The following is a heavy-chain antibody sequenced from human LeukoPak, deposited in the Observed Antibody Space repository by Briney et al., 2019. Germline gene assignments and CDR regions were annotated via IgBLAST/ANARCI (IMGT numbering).Heavy chain of an antibody. CDR1: GFTFSSYG. CDR2: ISGSGGST. V-gene: IGHV3-23*01. CDR3: AKDLALYYCSGGSCYIDY. D-gene: IGHD2-15*01. Sequence: GGSLRLSCAASGFTFSSYGMSWVRQAPGKGLEWVSAISGSGGSTYYADSVKGRFTISRDNSKNTLYLQMNSLRAEDTAVYYCAKDLALYYCSGGSCYIDYWGQGTLVTVSS. J-gene: IGHJ4*02.